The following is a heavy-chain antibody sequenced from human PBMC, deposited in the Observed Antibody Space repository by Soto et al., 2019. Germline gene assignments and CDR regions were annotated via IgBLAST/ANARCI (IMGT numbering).Heavy chain of an antibody. Sequence: SETLSLTCAVYGGSFSGYYWSWIRQPPGKGLEWIGEINHSGSTNYNPSLKSRVTISVDTSKNQFSLKLSSVTAADTAVYYCASGSHGTFGGVIAPLGDYYGMDVWGQGTTVTGSS. V-gene: IGHV4-34*01. CDR3: ASGSHGTFGGVIAPLGDYYGMDV. D-gene: IGHD3-16*02. J-gene: IGHJ6*02. CDR2: INHSGST. CDR1: GGSFSGYY.